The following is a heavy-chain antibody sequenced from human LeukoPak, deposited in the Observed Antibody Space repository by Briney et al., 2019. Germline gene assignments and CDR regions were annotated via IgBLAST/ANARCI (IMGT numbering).Heavy chain of an antibody. D-gene: IGHD3-3*01. Sequence: GGSLRLSCTASGFTFGDYAMSWFRQAPGKGLEWVGFIRSKACGGTTEYAASVKGRFAISRDDSKSIAYLQMNSLKTEDTAVYYCTRVRYYDFWSGYPDDYYYYMDVWGKGTTVTVSS. CDR2: IRSKACGGTT. J-gene: IGHJ6*03. V-gene: IGHV3-49*03. CDR1: GFTFGDYA. CDR3: TRVRYYDFWSGYPDDYYYYMDV.